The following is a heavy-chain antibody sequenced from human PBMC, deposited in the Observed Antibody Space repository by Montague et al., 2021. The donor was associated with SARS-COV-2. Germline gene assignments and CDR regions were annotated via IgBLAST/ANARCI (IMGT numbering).Heavy chain of an antibody. CDR1: GDSVSSNLAT. CDR2: TYYRSKWYN. J-gene: IGHJ4*02. Sequence: CAISGDSVSSNLATWNWIRQSPSRGLEWLGRTYYRSKWYNDYAESVKSRITIDPDTSKHQSSLHLNSVTPEDTAVYYCARIPVGSKYYFDFWGQGTLVTVSS. V-gene: IGHV6-1*01. D-gene: IGHD2-2*01. CDR3: ARIPVGSKYYFDF.